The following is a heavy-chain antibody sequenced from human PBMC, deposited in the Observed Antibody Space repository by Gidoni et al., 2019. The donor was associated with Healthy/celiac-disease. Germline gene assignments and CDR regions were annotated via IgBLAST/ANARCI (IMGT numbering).Heavy chain of an antibody. V-gene: IGHV3-33*01. CDR3: ARAVVGAEHDAFDI. J-gene: IGHJ3*02. CDR2: IWYEGSNK. D-gene: IGHD1-26*01. Sequence: QVQLVESGGGVVQPGRSLRLSCAASGFTLCSYGRHWVRQAPGKGLEWVAVIWYEGSNKDYADSVKGRFTISRDNSKNTLYLQMNSLRAEDTAVYYCARAVVGAEHDAFDIWGQGTMVTVSS. CDR1: GFTLCSYG.